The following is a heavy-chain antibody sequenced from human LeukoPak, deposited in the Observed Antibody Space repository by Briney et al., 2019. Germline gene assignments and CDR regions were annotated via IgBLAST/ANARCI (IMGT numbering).Heavy chain of an antibody. CDR2: IYSGGST. CDR3: ARAPFPTTDAFDY. V-gene: IGHV3-53*01. J-gene: IGHJ4*02. Sequence: GRSLRLSCAASGFTVSSNYMSWVRQAPGKGLEWVSVIYSGGSTYYADSVKGRFTISRDSSKNTLYLQMNSLRAEDTAVYYCARAPFPTTDAFDYWGQGTLVTVSS. CDR1: GFTVSSNY. D-gene: IGHD4-17*01.